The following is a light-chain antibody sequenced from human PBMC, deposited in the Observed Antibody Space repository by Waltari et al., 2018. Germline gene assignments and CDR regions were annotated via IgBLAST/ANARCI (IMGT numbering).Light chain of an antibody. V-gene: IGKV3-15*01. J-gene: IGKJ2*01. CDR3: QQYNSWPYT. Sequence: EIVMTQSPATLSVAPGERVTLSCRASQSLSDNFAWYQQKPGQAPRLLFYRTSTRATGVPARFSGSVSGTEITLTISSLQSEDFAVYDCQQYNSWPYTFGQGTKLEVK. CDR1: QSLSDN. CDR2: RTS.